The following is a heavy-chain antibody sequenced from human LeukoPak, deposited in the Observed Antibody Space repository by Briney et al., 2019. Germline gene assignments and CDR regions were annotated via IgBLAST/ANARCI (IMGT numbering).Heavy chain of an antibody. V-gene: IGHV1-46*01. J-gene: IGHJ6*02. Sequence: ASVKVSCKASGYTFINYYMHWVRQAPGQGLEWMGIINPSGGSATYAQQIQGRVTLPRDTSTSTVYMERSSLRSDDTSVYYCAREGYGSGRRLGMDVWGQGTTVTVSS. CDR1: GYTFINYY. D-gene: IGHD3-10*01. CDR3: AREGYGSGRRLGMDV. CDR2: INPSGGSA.